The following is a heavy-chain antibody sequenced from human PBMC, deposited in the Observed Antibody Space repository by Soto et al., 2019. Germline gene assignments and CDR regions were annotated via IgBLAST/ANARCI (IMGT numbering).Heavy chain of an antibody. CDR2: TYYRSKWYT. CDR1: GDSVSRNSGA. Sequence: PSQTLSLTCAISGDSVSRNSGALNLIRQSPSRGLEWLGRTYYRSKWYTDYALSVKSRITINPETSKNQFSLQLNSVTPEDTAVYYCARGIPDLYYYGMDVWGQGTTVTVSS. D-gene: IGHD2-21*01. V-gene: IGHV6-1*01. CDR3: ARGIPDLYYYGMDV. J-gene: IGHJ6*02.